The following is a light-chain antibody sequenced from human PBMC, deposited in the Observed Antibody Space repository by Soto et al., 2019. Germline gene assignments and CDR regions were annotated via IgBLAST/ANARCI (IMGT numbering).Light chain of an antibody. CDR1: QSVSSY. V-gene: IGKV3-20*01. J-gene: IGKJ4*01. CDR3: QQYGSSPLT. CDR2: SAS. Sequence: EVVLSKSPGTLSLSQGERATLSCRASQSVSSYLAWYQQKHGQAPRLLIYSASTRATGIPDRFSGSGSGTDFTLTISRLEPEDVAVYHCQQYGSSPLTFGGGTKVDIK.